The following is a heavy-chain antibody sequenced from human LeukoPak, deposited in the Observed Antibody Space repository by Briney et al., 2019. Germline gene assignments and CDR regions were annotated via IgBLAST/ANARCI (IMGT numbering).Heavy chain of an antibody. CDR3: ARDSGYDLRPTLDY. CDR1: GGSISSYY. Sequence: AETLSLTCAVSGGSISSYYWSWIRQPAGKGLEWIGRIYTSGSTNYNPSLKSRVTMSVDTSKNQFSLKLSSVTAADTAVYYCARDSGYDLRPTLDYWGQGTLVTVSS. J-gene: IGHJ4*02. D-gene: IGHD5-12*01. CDR2: IYTSGST. V-gene: IGHV4-4*07.